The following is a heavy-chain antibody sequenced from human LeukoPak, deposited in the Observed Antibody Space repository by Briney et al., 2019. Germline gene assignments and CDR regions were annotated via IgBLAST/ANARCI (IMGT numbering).Heavy chain of an antibody. CDR3: ARHDSFIPY. CDR2: ISDNEGST. CDR1: GFTFNYYA. Sequence: PGGSLRLSCAASGFTFNYYAMSWVRQAPGKGLEWVSGISDNEGSTYYTDSVKGCLTISRDNTKNTVYLQMNNLRPDDTAVYFCARHDSFIPYWGQGTLVTVSS. J-gene: IGHJ4*02. V-gene: IGHV3-23*01. D-gene: IGHD5-18*01.